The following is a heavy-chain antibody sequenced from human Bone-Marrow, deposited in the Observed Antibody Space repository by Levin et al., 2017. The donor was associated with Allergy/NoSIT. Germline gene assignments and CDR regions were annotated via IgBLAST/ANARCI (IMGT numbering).Heavy chain of an antibody. CDR3: ATVGTDILTGYYTAADY. CDR1: GFTFSDVW. CDR2: IKTESNGGTT. Sequence: LSLTCAASGFTFSDVWMNWVRQTPGKGLEWVGRIKTESNGGTTDYAAAMKGRVSISRDDSRDTLYLLMNSLRTEDSGVYYCATVGTDILTGYYTAADYWGQGTLVTVSS. V-gene: IGHV3-15*05. J-gene: IGHJ4*02. D-gene: IGHD3-9*01.